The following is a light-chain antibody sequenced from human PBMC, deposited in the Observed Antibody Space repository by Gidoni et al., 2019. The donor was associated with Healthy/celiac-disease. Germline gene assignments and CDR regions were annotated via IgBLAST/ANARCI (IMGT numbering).Light chain of an antibody. Sequence: EIVFTQSPGTLSLSPGERATLSCRASQSVSSSYLAWYQQKPGQAPRLLIYGAASRATGIPDRVSGSGCGTDFTLTISRLEPEDFVVYYCQQYGSSPETFGQGTKLEIK. J-gene: IGKJ2*01. CDR3: QQYGSSPET. CDR2: GAA. V-gene: IGKV3-20*01. CDR1: QSVSSSY.